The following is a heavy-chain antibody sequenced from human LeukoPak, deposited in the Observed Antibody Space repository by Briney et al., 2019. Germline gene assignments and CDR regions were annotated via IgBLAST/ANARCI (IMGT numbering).Heavy chain of an antibody. V-gene: IGHV4-61*05. CDR3: ARVSCTSTSCPGWIDP. CDR1: GGSISISNW. J-gene: IGHJ5*02. D-gene: IGHD2-2*01. Sequence: PSETLSLTCAVSGGSISISNWRDWTRPPPGEGLDWVSYIYYSGTTHYSPYPKSRVTISLDTSKKLLSLKLISVTAADTAVYYCARVSCTSTSCPGWIDPWGQGTLVTVSS. CDR2: IYYSGTT.